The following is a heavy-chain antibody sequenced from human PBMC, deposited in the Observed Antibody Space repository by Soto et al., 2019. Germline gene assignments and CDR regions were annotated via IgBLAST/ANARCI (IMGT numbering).Heavy chain of an antibody. CDR2: ISYDGSNK. Sequence: VQLVESGGGLVQPGGSLRLSCAASGFTFSSYSMNWVRQAPGKGPEWVAVISYDGSNKYYADSVKGRLTISRDNSKNTLYLQMNSLRAEDTAVYYCAKGQHCSSTSCYFYYYGMDVWGQGTTVAVSS. V-gene: IGHV3-30*18. J-gene: IGHJ6*02. CDR3: AKGQHCSSTSCYFYYYGMDV. CDR1: GFTFSSYS. D-gene: IGHD2-2*01.